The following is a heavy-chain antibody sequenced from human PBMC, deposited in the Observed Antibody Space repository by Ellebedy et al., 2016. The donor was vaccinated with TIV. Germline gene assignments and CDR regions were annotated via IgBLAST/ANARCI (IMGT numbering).Heavy chain of an antibody. CDR2: IYYTETT. CDR3: ARGQKYLDTGGYVGDGFDI. D-gene: IGHD2-8*02. Sequence: MPGGSLRLSCTVSGGSIIDTTYYWGWIRQPPGMGLEWIGSIYYTETTYYNPSLKSRVTVESSKDQFSLRLTSVTAADTAVYFCARGQKYLDTGGYVGDGFDIWGQGTMVTISS. J-gene: IGHJ3*02. CDR1: GGSIIDTTYY. V-gene: IGHV4-39*01.